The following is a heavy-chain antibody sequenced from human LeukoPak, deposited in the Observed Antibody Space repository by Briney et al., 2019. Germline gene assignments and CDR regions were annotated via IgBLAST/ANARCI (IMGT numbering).Heavy chain of an antibody. CDR3: ARSTAQLVRLWFDY. CDR1: GYTFTSFA. V-gene: IGHV1-3*01. D-gene: IGHD6-13*01. Sequence: GASVKVSCKASGYTFTSFAMHWVRQAPGQGLEWMGWINAGNGNTKYSQKFQGRVTITRDTSASTVYMELSSLRSEDTAVYYCARSTAQLVRLWFDYWGQGTLVTVSS. CDR2: INAGNGNT. J-gene: IGHJ4*02.